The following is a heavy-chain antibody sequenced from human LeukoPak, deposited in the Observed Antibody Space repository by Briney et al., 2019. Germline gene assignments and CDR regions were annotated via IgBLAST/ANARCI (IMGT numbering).Heavy chain of an antibody. CDR3: ARRGPVADKCRLDY. CDR1: GFTFSSYS. CDR2: ITSSSSYI. Sequence: GGSLRLSCAASGFTFSSYSMNWVRQAPGKGLEWVSSITSSSSYIYYADSVKGRFTISRDNAKNSLYLQMNSLRAEDTAVYYCARRGPVADKCRLDYWGQGTLVTVSS. J-gene: IGHJ4*02. V-gene: IGHV3-21*01. D-gene: IGHD6-19*01.